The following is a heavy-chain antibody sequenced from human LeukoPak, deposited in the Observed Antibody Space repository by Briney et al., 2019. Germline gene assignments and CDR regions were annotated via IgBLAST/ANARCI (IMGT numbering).Heavy chain of an antibody. J-gene: IGHJ6*02. V-gene: IGHV1-2*02. D-gene: IGHD3-16*01. Sequence: GGSLRLSCAASGYTFIIYAMHWVRQAPGQGLEWMGWINPNSGGTNYAQKFQGRVTMTRDTSISTAYMELSRLRTDDTAVYYCARGNAWGGGGYYYGMDVWGQGTTVTVSS. CDR1: GYTFIIYA. CDR3: ARGNAWGGGGYYYGMDV. CDR2: INPNSGGT.